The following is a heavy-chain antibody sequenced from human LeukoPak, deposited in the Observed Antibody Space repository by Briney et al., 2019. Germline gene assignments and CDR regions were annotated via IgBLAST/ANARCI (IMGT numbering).Heavy chain of an antibody. J-gene: IGHJ5*02. Sequence: PSETLSLTCAVYGGPFSGYYWSWIRQPPGKGLEWIGEINHSGSTNYNPSLKSRVTISVDTSKNQFSLKLSSVTAADTAVYYCAREGIAAAYNNWFDPWGQGTLVTVSS. V-gene: IGHV4-34*01. CDR1: GGPFSGYY. D-gene: IGHD6-13*01. CDR3: AREGIAAAYNNWFDP. CDR2: INHSGST.